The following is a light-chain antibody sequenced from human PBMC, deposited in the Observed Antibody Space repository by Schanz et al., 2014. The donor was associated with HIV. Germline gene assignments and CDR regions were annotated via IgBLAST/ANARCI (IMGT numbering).Light chain of an antibody. J-gene: IGLJ2*01. V-gene: IGLV2-11*01. CDR3: ASCVAYNTCV. Sequence: QSALTQPRSVSGSPGQSVAISCTGTSSDVGGYNYVSWYQQHPGKAPKLMIYDVTKRPSGVPDRFSGSKSGNTASLTISGLQAEDEADYYCASCVAYNTCVFGGGTKVTVL. CDR2: DVT. CDR1: SSDVGGYNY.